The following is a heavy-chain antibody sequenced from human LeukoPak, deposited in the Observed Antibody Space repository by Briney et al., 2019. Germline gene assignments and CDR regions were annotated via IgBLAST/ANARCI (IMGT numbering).Heavy chain of an antibody. Sequence: SETLSLTCAVYGGSFSGYYWSWIRQPPGKGLEWIGEINHSGSTNYNPSLKSRVTISVDTSKNQFSLKLGSVTAADTAVYYCARGLTFEYFQRWGQGTLVTVSS. CDR3: ARGLTFEYFQR. V-gene: IGHV4-34*01. D-gene: IGHD3-16*01. CDR2: INHSGST. CDR1: GGSFSGYY. J-gene: IGHJ1*01.